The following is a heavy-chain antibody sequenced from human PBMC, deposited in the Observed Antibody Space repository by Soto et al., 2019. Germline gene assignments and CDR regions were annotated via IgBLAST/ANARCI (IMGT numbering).Heavy chain of an antibody. Sequence: PSETLSLTCNVSGGPISNYYWTWVRQSPEKGLEWIGYMYYNGNINYNPSLKSRVTISVDTSKNQFSLKLSSVTAADTAVYYCARGRSIVPWGYWGQGTLVTVSS. CDR3: ARGRSIVPWGY. V-gene: IGHV4-59*01. J-gene: IGHJ4*02. CDR2: MYYNGNI. CDR1: GGPISNYY. D-gene: IGHD2-2*01.